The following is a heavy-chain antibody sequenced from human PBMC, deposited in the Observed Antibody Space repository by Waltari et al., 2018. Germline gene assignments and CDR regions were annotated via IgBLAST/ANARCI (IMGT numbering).Heavy chain of an antibody. V-gene: IGHV3-30-3*01. J-gene: IGHJ4*02. Sequence: QVQLVESGGGVVQPGRSLRLSCAASGFTFSSSAMHWVRQAPGKGLEWVAVRAYDGSNKYYAAPVKCRFTISEDNSKNTLYLQMNSLRAEDTAVYYCARDRQYQRLYGGFDYWGQGTLVTVSS. CDR2: RAYDGSNK. D-gene: IGHD2-2*02. CDR3: ARDRQYQRLYGGFDY. CDR1: GFTFSSSA.